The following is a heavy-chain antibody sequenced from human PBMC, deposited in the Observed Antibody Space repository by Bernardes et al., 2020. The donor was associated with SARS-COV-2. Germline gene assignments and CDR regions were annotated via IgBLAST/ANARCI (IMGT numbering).Heavy chain of an antibody. D-gene: IGHD3-10*01. CDR2: INAGNGNT. V-gene: IGHV1-3*01. CDR3: ARDGSPTPPDYYGSGSHNWFDP. Sequence: ASEKVSCKASGYTFTSYAMHWVRQAPGQRLEWMGWINAGNGNTKYSQKFQGRVTITRDTSASTAYMELSSLRSEDTAVYYCARDGSPTPPDYYGSGSHNWFDPWGQGTLVTVSS. CDR1: GYTFTSYA. J-gene: IGHJ5*02.